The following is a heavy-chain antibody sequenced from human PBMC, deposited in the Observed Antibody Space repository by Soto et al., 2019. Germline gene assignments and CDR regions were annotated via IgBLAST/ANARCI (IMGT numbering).Heavy chain of an antibody. V-gene: IGHV3-33*01. CDR3: ARDPAVTIFGVVIKSNYYYYGMDV. CDR2: IWYDGSNK. D-gene: IGHD3-3*01. CDR1: GFTFSSYG. J-gene: IGHJ6*02. Sequence: GGSLRLSCAASGFTFSSYGMHWVRQAPGKGLEWVAVIWYDGSNKYYADSVKGRFTISRDNSKNTLYLQMNSLRAEDTAVYYCARDPAVTIFGVVIKSNYYYYGMDVWGQGTTVTVSS.